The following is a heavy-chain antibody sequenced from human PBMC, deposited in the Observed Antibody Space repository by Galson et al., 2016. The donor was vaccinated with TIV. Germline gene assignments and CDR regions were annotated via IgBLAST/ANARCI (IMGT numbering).Heavy chain of an antibody. V-gene: IGHV4-4*02. Sequence: SETLSLTCAVSGGSISNSHWWSWVRQPPGKGLEWIGEIYRRGSTNYNPSLKSRVIISVDTSKNQFSLKLSSVTAADTAVYYCAGDGDSSASFDPWGQGTLVTVAS. CDR2: IYRRGST. CDR1: GGSISNSHW. CDR3: AGDGDSSASFDP. D-gene: IGHD6-19*01. J-gene: IGHJ5*02.